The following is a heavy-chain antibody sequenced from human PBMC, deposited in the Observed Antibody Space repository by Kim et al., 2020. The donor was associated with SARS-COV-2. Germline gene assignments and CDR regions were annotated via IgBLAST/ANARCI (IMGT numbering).Heavy chain of an antibody. V-gene: IGHV4-59*12. J-gene: IGHJ4*02. D-gene: IGHD3-10*01. CDR2: IYYSGST. CDR1: GGSLSSYY. Sequence: SETLSLTCTVSGGSLSSYYWCWIRQPPGKGLEWIGYIYYSGSTNYNPSLKSRVTISVDMSKNQFSLKLRSLTAADTAVYVCARDGDYYGSGTFDYWGQG. CDR3: ARDGDYYGSGTFDY.